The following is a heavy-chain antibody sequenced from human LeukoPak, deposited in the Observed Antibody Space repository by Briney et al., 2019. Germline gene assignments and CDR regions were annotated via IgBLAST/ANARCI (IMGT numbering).Heavy chain of an antibody. CDR3: ANGVKQFPYDFPQPFDY. J-gene: IGHJ4*02. CDR1: GFTFSSYG. D-gene: IGHD6-19*01. V-gene: IGHV3-30*02. Sequence: PGGSLRLSCAASGFTFSSYGMHRVRQAPGKGLEWVAFIGYDGSNKYYADSVKGRFTISRDNSKNTLYLQMNSLRAEDTAVYYCANGVKQFPYDFPQPFDYWGQGTLVTVSS. CDR2: IGYDGSNK.